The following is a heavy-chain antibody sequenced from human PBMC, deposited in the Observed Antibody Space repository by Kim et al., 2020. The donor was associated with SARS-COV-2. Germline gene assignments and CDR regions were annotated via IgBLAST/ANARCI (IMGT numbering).Heavy chain of an antibody. V-gene: IGHV3-11*01. CDR3: ARDLYSSSPYYYYYYMDV. D-gene: IGHD6-6*01. Sequence: GGSLRLSCAASGFTFSDYYMSWIRQAPGKGLEWVSYISSSGSTIYYADSVKGRFTISRDNAKNSLYLQMNSLRAEDTAVYYCARDLYSSSPYYYYYYMDVWGKGTKVTVSS. CDR2: ISSSGSTI. J-gene: IGHJ6*03. CDR1: GFTFSDYY.